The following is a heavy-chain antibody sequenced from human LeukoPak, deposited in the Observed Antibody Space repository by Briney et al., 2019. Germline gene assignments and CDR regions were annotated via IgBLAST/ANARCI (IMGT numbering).Heavy chain of an antibody. J-gene: IGHJ4*02. V-gene: IGHV4-39*07. CDR1: GGSISSSSYY. CDR3: ATIYGDLSY. D-gene: IGHD4-17*01. CDR2: IYYSGST. Sequence: SETLSLTCTVSGGSISSSSYYWGWIRQPPGKGLEWIGSIYYSGSTYYNPSLKSRITISVDTSKNQFSLKVSSVTAADTAVYYCATIYGDLSYWGQGTLVTVSS.